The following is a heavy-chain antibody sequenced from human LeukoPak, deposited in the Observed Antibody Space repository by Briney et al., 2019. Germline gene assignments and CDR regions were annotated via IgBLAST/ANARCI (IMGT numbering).Heavy chain of an antibody. CDR2: ISPSSTRI. CDR3: ARMNYVSSGWGAPFDD. Sequence: GGSLRLSCAASGFTFSSYNMNWDRQAPGKGLEWVSYISPSSTRIDYAASVRGRFTISRDNAKSSLYLQVNSLRAEDTAVYYCARMNYVSSGWGAPFDDWGQGTLVTVSS. J-gene: IGHJ4*02. D-gene: IGHD1-7*01. CDR1: GFTFSSYN. V-gene: IGHV3-48*04.